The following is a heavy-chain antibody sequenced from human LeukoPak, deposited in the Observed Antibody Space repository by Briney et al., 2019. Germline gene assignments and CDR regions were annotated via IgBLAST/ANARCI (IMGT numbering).Heavy chain of an antibody. Sequence: GGSLRLSCAPSGFTFSTYGMHWVRQAPGKGLEWVAVIWYDGSKKYYADSVKGRFTISRDNSKNTLYLQMNSLRAEDTAVYYCARGPHYSSNSYEGWFDYWGQGTLVTVSS. CDR1: GFTFSTYG. CDR3: ARGPHYSSNSYEGWFDY. V-gene: IGHV3-33*01. J-gene: IGHJ4*02. CDR2: IWYDGSKK. D-gene: IGHD6-13*01.